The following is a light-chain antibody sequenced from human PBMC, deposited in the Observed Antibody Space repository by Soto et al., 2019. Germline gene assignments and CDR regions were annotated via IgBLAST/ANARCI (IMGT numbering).Light chain of an antibody. CDR2: EVH. J-gene: IGLJ2*01. CDR1: SSDVGGYKY. Sequence: QSALTQPPSASGSPGQSVTISCTGTSSDVGGYKYVSWYQQHPGKAPKLMIFEVHNRPSGVPDRFSGSKSGNTASLTVSGLQAEDEADYYCSSYGGTNNLLFGGGTKLTVL. CDR3: SSYGGTNNLL. V-gene: IGLV2-8*01.